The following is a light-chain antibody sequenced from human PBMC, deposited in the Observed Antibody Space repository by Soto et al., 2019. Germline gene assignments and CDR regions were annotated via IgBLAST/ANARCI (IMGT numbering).Light chain of an antibody. CDR2: DVS. Sequence: QSALTQPASVSGSPGQSITISCTGTSSDVGGYNYVSWYQQHPGKAPKLMNYDVSNRPSGVSNRFSGSKSGNTASLTISGLQAEDEADYYCSSYTSSSTPHYVFGTGTKLTVL. CDR1: SSDVGGYNY. V-gene: IGLV2-14*01. CDR3: SSYTSSSTPHYV. J-gene: IGLJ1*01.